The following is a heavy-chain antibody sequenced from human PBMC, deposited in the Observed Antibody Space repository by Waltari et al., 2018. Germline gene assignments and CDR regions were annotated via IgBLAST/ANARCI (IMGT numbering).Heavy chain of an antibody. D-gene: IGHD6-13*01. Sequence: QVQLVQSGAEVKKPGASVKVSCKASGYTCTSYDINWARQATGPGLEWMVWSNPNSGNTGYAQKFQGRVTMTRNTSISTAYMELSSLRAEDTAVYYCARGQLYSSSWDKDYWGQGTLVTVSS. J-gene: IGHJ4*02. CDR3: ARGQLYSSSWDKDY. V-gene: IGHV1-8*02. CDR1: GYTCTSYD. CDR2: SNPNSGNT.